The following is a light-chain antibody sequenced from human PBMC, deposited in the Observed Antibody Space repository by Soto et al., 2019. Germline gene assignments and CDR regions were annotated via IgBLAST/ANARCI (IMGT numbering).Light chain of an antibody. V-gene: IGLV2-8*01. J-gene: IGLJ1*01. CDR3: SSYTGTNNFGV. Sequence: QSVLTQPPSASGSPVQSVTISCTGSSSDVGGYNYVSWYQQHPGKAPKLVIYEVRERPSGVPDRFSGSKSGNTASLTVSGLQAEDEADYYCSSYTGTNNFGVFGPGTKVTVL. CDR2: EVR. CDR1: SSDVGGYNY.